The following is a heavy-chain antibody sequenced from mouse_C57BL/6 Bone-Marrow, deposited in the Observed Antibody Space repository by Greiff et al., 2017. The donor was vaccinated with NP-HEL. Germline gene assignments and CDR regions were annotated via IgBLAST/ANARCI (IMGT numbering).Heavy chain of an antibody. CDR1: GYTFTDYE. V-gene: IGHV1-15*01. CDR3: TREGYYYGAHYAMDY. Sequence: VQLHQSGAELVRPGASVTLSCKASGYTFTDYEMHWVKQTPVHGLEWIGAIDPATGGTAYNQKFKGKAILTADKSSSTAYMELRSLTSEDSAVYYCTREGYYYGAHYAMDYWGQGTSVTVSS. CDR2: IDPATGGT. D-gene: IGHD1-1*01. J-gene: IGHJ4*01.